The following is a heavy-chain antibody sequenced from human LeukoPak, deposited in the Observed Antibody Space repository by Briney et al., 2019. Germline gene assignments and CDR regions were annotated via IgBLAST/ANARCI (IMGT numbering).Heavy chain of an antibody. J-gene: IGHJ4*02. D-gene: IGHD3-22*01. V-gene: IGHV3-7*03. CDR1: GFTFSDYW. CDR3: ATPLDYYDRSDSHQGGD. CDR2: IKQDGSEK. Sequence: PGGSLRLSCAASGFTFSDYWMNWVRQAPGKGLEWVANIKQDGSEKYYVDSVKGRFTISRDNAKNSLYLQMNSLRAEDTAVYYCATPLDYYDRSDSHQGGDWGQGTLVTVSS.